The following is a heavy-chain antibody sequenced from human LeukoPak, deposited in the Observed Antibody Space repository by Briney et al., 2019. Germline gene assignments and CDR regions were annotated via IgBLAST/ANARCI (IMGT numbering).Heavy chain of an antibody. Sequence: PSQTLSLTCTVSGGSISSGSHYWSWIRQPVGKGLEWIGRIYTSGSTNYNPSLKSRVTISVDTSKNQFSLKLSSVTAADTAVYYCARDQVVVVPAARHYYYYMDVWGKGTTVTVSS. CDR3: ARDQVVVVPAARHYYYYMDV. J-gene: IGHJ6*03. CDR2: IYTSGST. CDR1: GGSISSGSHY. D-gene: IGHD2-2*01. V-gene: IGHV4-61*02.